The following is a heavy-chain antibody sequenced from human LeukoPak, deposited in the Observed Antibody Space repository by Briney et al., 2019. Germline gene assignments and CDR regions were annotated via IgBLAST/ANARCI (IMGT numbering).Heavy chain of an antibody. CDR2: IIPIFGTA. D-gene: IGHD3-22*01. J-gene: IGHJ4*02. V-gene: IGHV1-69*05. Sequence: SVKVSCKASGGTFSSYAIRWVRQAPGQGLEWMGGIIPIFGTANYAQKFQGRVTITTDESTSTAYMELSSLRSEDTAVYYCARVEARYYDSSGYYSYWGQGTLVTVSS. CDR3: ARVEARYYDSSGYYSY. CDR1: GGTFSSYA.